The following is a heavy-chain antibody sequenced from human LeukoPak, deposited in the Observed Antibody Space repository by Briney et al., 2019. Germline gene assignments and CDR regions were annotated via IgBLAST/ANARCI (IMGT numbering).Heavy chain of an antibody. CDR1: GGSISSYY. J-gene: IGHJ4*02. V-gene: IGHV4-59*01. CDR3: AACYYYDSSGYPNFDY. D-gene: IGHD3-22*01. CDR2: TYYSGST. Sequence: SETLSLTCTVSGGSISSYYWSWIRQPPGKGLEWIGYTYYSGSTNYNPSLKSRVTISVATSKNQFSLKLSSVTAADTAVYYCAACYYYDSSGYPNFDYWGQGTLVTVSS.